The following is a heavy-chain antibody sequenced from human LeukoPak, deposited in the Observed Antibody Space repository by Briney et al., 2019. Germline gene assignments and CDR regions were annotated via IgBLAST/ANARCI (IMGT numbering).Heavy chain of an antibody. CDR2: IFHNGKT. V-gene: IGHV4-39*07. Sequence: TLSLTCTVSGGSVSTSDYYWGWIRQTPGKGLEWIGDIFHNGKTNYNPSLKGRVTISIDTSNNQFSLRLPSVTAADTAVYYCARIFDSWGQGTLVTVSS. J-gene: IGHJ4*02. CDR3: ARIFDS. CDR1: GGSVSTSDYY.